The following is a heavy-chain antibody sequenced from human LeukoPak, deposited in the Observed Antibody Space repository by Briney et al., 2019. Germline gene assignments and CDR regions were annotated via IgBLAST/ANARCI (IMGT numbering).Heavy chain of an antibody. J-gene: IGHJ6*02. D-gene: IGHD3-10*01. Sequence: SETLSLTCTVSGGSISSYYWSWIRQPPGKGLEWIGYIYYSGSTNYNPSLKSRVTISVDTSKNQFSLKLSSVTAADTAVYYCARASAMVRGVMEYYYGMDVWGQGTTVTVSS. CDR3: ARASAMVRGVMEYYYGMDV. CDR1: GGSISSYY. V-gene: IGHV4-59*01. CDR2: IYYSGST.